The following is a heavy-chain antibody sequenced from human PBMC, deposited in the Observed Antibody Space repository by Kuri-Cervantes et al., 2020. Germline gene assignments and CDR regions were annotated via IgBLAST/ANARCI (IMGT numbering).Heavy chain of an antibody. CDR2: IWYDGSNK. CDR3: ARDWRFREDNWFDP. Sequence: GGSLRLSCAASGFTLSRYAMHWVRQAPGKGLEWVAVIWYDGSNKYYADSVKGRFTISRDNSKNTLYLQMNSLGAEDTAVYYCARDWRFREDNWFDPWGQGTLVTVSS. J-gene: IGHJ5*02. V-gene: IGHV3-33*08. CDR1: GFTLSRYA. D-gene: IGHD3-10*01.